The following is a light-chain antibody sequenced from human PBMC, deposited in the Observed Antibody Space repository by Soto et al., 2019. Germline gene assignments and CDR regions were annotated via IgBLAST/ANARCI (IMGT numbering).Light chain of an antibody. J-gene: IGKJ2*01. Sequence: DVVMTQSPLSLPVTLGQPASISCSSSQSLVSSDGNTYLNWFQQRPGQSPGRLIYKVSNRDSGVPDRFSGSGSGTDFTLEIIRVEAEDVGVYYCMHGTHLPYTFGQGTKLEIQ. CDR3: MHGTHLPYT. V-gene: IGKV2-30*01. CDR2: KVS. CDR1: QSLVSSDGNTY.